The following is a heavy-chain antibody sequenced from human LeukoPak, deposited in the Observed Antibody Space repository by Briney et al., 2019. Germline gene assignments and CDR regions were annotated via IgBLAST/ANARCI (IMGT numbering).Heavy chain of an antibody. V-gene: IGHV3-11*01. CDR2: ISSSGGTM. CDR1: GFTFSDYY. CDR3: ASNYDFWSGYFLHSSFDY. D-gene: IGHD3-3*01. J-gene: IGHJ4*02. Sequence: GGSLRLSCAASGFTFSDYYMSWIRQAPGKGLEWVSYISSSGGTMYYADSVKGRFTISGDNAKNSLYLQMNSLRAEDTAVYYCASNYDFWSGYFLHSSFDYWGQGTLVTVSS.